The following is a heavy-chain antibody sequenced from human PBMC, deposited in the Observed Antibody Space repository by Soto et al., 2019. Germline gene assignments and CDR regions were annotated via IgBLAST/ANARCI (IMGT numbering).Heavy chain of an antibody. Sequence: TSETLSLTCAVSGYSISSGYYWGWIRQPPGKGLEWIGSIYHSGSTYYNPSLKSRVTISVDTSKNQFSLKLSSVTAADTAVYYCARETRIHSWYSSGWFYPFWGQGTLVTVSS. CDR2: IYHSGST. J-gene: IGHJ4*02. CDR3: ARETRIHSWYSSGWFYPF. CDR1: GYSISSGYY. V-gene: IGHV4-38-2*02. D-gene: IGHD6-19*01.